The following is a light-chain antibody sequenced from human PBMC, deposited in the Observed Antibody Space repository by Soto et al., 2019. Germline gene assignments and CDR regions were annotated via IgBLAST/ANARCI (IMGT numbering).Light chain of an antibody. CDR2: GAS. CDR3: QQYGSAPGT. V-gene: IGKV3-20*01. Sequence: EIVLTQSPGTLSLSPGERATLSCRASQSVSRNFLAWYQQKPGQAPKLLISGASSRATGIRDRFSGSGSGSDLTLTISELEPEDFALYSCQQYGSAPGTFGQGTKLESK. J-gene: IGKJ2*02. CDR1: QSVSRNF.